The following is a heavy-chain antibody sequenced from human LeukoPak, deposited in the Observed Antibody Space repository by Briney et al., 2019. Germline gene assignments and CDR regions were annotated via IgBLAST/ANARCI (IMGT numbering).Heavy chain of an antibody. J-gene: IGHJ5*02. CDR1: GGSIGSSSYG. D-gene: IGHD5-24*01. CDR2: ICYSGST. CDR3: ARTENYIPEDCFDT. V-gene: IGHV4-39*01. Sequence: KSSETLSLTCSVSGGSIGSSSYGWGWIRQPPGKGLEWIGTICYSGSTFYNPSLKSRVTLPVDTSKNQFSLKLSSVTAADTAVYYCARTENYIPEDCFDTWGQGTLVTVSS.